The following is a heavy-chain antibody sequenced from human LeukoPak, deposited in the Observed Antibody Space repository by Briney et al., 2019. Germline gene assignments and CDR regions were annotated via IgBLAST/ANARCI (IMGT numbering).Heavy chain of an antibody. J-gene: IGHJ4*02. CDR3: ARGHYYDSSGYHGAFDY. CDR2: IYYSGST. V-gene: IGHV4-59*01. CDR1: GGSISSYY. D-gene: IGHD3-22*01. Sequence: SETLSLTCTVSGGSISSYYWSWIRQPPGKGLEWIGYIYYSGSTNYNPSLKSRVTISVDTSKNQFSLKLSSVTAADTAVYYCARGHYYDSSGYHGAFDYWGQGTLVTVSS.